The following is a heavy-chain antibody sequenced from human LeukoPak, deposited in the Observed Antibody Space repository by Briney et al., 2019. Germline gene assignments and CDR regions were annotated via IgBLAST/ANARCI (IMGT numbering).Heavy chain of an antibody. D-gene: IGHD3-22*01. CDR2: VYYSGST. J-gene: IGHJ4*02. Sequence: PSDTLSLTCDVSGSSISSLYWWGWIRQPPGKGLEWIGYVYYSGSTYYNPSLKSQISMSVDTSKRQFSLKLSSVTAVDTAVYYCAKTRDRDMYYFDNWGQGILVTVSS. CDR1: GSSISSLYW. V-gene: IGHV4-28*01. CDR3: AKTRDRDMYYFDN.